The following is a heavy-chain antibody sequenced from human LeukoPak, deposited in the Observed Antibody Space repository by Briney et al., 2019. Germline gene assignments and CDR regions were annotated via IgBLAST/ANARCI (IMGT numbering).Heavy chain of an antibody. CDR1: GFTFSSSC. J-gene: IGHJ4*02. CDR3: SKEGVRCCHDDY. V-gene: IGHV3-30*02. D-gene: IGHD2-2*01. CDR2: IHYDGSIK. Sequence: GRSLRPSYAASGFTFSSSCFHSVSQAPDKGLEWVAFIHYDGSIKYYAASVKGRFTISRDNSKNTLYLQMDSLRGEDTAVYYCSKEGVRCCHDDYWGRGTLVTVSS.